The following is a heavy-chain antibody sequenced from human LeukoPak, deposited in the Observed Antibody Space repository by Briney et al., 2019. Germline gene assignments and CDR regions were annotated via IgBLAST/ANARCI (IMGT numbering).Heavy chain of an antibody. Sequence: SETLSLTCAVSGGSISSGRYYWGWIRQPPGKGLEWIGSIYYSGSTSYNPSLKTRVTISVDTSKNQFSLRLTSVTAADTAVYYCATNTSDIAFDYWGPGTLVTVSS. D-gene: IGHD6-19*01. CDR1: GGSISSGRYY. J-gene: IGHJ4*02. V-gene: IGHV4-39*01. CDR3: ATNTSDIAFDY. CDR2: IYYSGST.